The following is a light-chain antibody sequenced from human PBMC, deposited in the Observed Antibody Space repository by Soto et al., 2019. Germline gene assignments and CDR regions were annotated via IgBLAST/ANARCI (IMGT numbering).Light chain of an antibody. Sequence: DIVMTQSPATLSASPGERATLSCRASQSISSNLAWYQQKPGQAPRLLIDGASTRATGISARFSGSGSGTEFTLTISSLQSEDLAVYYCQQYNNWPLTFGQGTRLEIK. J-gene: IGKJ5*01. CDR2: GAS. V-gene: IGKV3-15*01. CDR3: QQYNNWPLT. CDR1: QSISSN.